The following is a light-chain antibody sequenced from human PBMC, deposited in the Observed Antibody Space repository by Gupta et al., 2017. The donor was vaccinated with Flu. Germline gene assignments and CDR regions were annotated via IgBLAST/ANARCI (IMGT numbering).Light chain of an antibody. CDR1: SSNIGNNY. V-gene: IGLV1-51*01. CDR2: DNN. CDR3: ATWSSGLSSWV. Sequence: QSVLTQPPSVSAAPGQKVTISCSGSSSNIGNNYVSWYRQLPGAAPKLLIYDNNKRPSRIPDRISGSKSGTSATLGITELQTGDEADYYCATWSSGLSSWVFGGGTKLTVL. J-gene: IGLJ3*02.